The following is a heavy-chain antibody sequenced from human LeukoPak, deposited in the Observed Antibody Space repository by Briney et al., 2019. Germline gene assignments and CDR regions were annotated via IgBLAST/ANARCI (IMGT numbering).Heavy chain of an antibody. V-gene: IGHV4-39*02. CDR1: GGSISSCSYY. Sequence: SETLSLTCTVSGGSISSCSYYWGWIRQPPGKGLEWIGSIYYSGSTYYNPSLKSRVTISVDTSKNQFSLKLSSVTAADTAVYYCAREGGYFDYWGQGTLVTVSS. D-gene: IGHD1-26*01. J-gene: IGHJ4*02. CDR2: IYYSGST. CDR3: AREGGYFDY.